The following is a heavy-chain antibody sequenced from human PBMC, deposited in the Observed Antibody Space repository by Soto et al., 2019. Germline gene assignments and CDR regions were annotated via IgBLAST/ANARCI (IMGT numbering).Heavy chain of an antibody. V-gene: IGHV4-4*02. D-gene: IGHD1-7*01. CDR2: ICRTGST. J-gene: IGHJ4*02. CDR3: ASRDPGTSVDY. CDR1: GGSFTSNNW. Sequence: SETLSLTCAVSGGSFTSNNWWTWVRQPPGQGLEWIGEICRTGSTNYNPSLKSRVTISLDKSENQFSLKVTSLTAADTAVYYCASRDPGTSVDYWGQGTLVTVSS.